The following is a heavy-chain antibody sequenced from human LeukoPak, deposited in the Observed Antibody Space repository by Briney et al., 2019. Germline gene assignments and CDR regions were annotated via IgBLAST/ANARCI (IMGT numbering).Heavy chain of an antibody. Sequence: GGSLRLSCAASGFTFSSYGMHWVRQAPGKGLEWVAVISYDGSNKYYADSVKGRFTISRDNSKNTLYLQMNSLRVEDTAIYYCTRGGYCSGGSCHSEVGYWGQGTLVTVSP. CDR1: GFTFSSYG. CDR2: ISYDGSNK. CDR3: TRGGYCSGGSCHSEVGY. V-gene: IGHV3-30*03. D-gene: IGHD2-15*01. J-gene: IGHJ4*02.